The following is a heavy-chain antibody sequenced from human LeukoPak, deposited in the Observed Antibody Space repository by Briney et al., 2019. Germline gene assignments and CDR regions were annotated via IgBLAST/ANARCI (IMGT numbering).Heavy chain of an antibody. CDR3: AREAATSSFSFDS. D-gene: IGHD5-24*01. Sequence: PGGSLTLSCAASGFDFSSYTMTWVRQAPGKGLEWVSSISASSAYIFYADSVKGRFTVSRDNAKSSLFLQMDRLSVEDTGVYYCAREAATSSFSFDSWGQGVLVPVSS. CDR1: GFDFSSYT. V-gene: IGHV3-21*01. CDR2: ISASSAYI. J-gene: IGHJ4*02.